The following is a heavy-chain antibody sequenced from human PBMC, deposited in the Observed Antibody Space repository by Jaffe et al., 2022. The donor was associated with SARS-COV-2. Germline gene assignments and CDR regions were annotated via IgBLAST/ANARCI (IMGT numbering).Heavy chain of an antibody. CDR3: ARVFGDFWSGGGAVGN. V-gene: IGHV3-21*01. Sequence: EVQLVESGGGLVEPGGSLRLSCVASGFTFSSYSMNWVRQAPGKGLEWVSSIRSSSTYIYYADSVKGRFTISRDNAKNSLYLQMNSLRAEDTAVYYCARVFGDFWSGGGAVGNWGQGTLVTVSS. CDR1: GFTFSSYS. D-gene: IGHD3-3*01. J-gene: IGHJ4*02. CDR2: IRSSSTYI.